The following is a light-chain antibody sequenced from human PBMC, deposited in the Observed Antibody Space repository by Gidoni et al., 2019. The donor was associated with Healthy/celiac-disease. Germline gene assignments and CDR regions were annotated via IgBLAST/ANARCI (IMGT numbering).Light chain of an antibody. CDR2: GAS. V-gene: IGKV3-20*01. CDR3: QQYGSSPGWT. Sequence: EIVSTQSPGTLSLSPGERATLSCRASPSVSSSYLARYHQKTGQAPRPLIYGASSRATGIPDRFSGSRSGTDFTLTISRLVPEDFAVYYCQQYGSSPGWTFGQGTKVEIK. J-gene: IGKJ1*01. CDR1: PSVSSSY.